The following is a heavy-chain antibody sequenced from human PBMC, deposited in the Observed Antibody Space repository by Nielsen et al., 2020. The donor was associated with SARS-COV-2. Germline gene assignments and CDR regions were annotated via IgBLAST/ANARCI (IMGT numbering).Heavy chain of an antibody. D-gene: IGHD6-19*01. CDR2: INTNTGNP. CDR1: VYTFTSYS. CDR3: ARVPASIAVAGRGWFDP. Sequence: SVNVSCMASVYTFTSYSMNWVLQPPGQGLEWMGWINTNTGNPTYAQGFIGRFVFSLDTSVSTAYLQISSLKAEDTAVYYCARVPASIAVAGRGWFDPWGQGTLVTVSS. J-gene: IGHJ5*02. V-gene: IGHV7-4-1*02.